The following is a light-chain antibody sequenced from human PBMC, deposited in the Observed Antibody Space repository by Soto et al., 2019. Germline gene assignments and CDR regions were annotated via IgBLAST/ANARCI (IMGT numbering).Light chain of an antibody. V-gene: IGKV1-33*01. CDR1: QDISNY. J-gene: IGKJ4*01. Sequence: DIQMTQSPSSLSASVGDRVTITCQASQDISNYLNWYQQKPGKAPKLLIYDASNLETGVPSRFSGSGSGTDFTFTISSLPPEDIATYYCRQYDNLPLTVGGGTKVEIK. CDR3: RQYDNLPLT. CDR2: DAS.